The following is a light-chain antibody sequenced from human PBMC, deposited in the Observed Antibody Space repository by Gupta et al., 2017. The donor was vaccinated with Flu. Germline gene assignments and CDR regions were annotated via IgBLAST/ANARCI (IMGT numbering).Light chain of an antibody. Sequence: DVVMTQSPLSLPVTLGQPASISCRSSQSLVYSDGNTYLNWFQQRPGQSPRRLIYKVSNRDSGVPDRFSGSGSGTDFTLKISRVEAEDVGIYYCMQGTHLYTFGQWTKLEIK. CDR1: QSLVYSDGNTY. V-gene: IGKV2-30*01. CDR2: KVS. CDR3: MQGTHLYT. J-gene: IGKJ2*01.